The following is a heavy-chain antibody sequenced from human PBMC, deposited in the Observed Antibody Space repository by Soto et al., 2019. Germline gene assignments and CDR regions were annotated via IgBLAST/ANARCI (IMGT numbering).Heavy chain of an antibody. CDR1: GYTFPSSG. D-gene: IGHD3-22*01. CDR2: ISAYNGNT. CDR3: ARGYYDSSGYYYPFDY. V-gene: IGHV1-18*04. Sequence: ASVKVSCKASGYTFPSSGISWVRQPPGQGLEWMGWISAYNGNTNYAQKLQGRVTMTTDTSTSTAYMELRSLRSDDTAVYYCARGYYDSSGYYYPFDYWGQGTLVTVSS. J-gene: IGHJ4*02.